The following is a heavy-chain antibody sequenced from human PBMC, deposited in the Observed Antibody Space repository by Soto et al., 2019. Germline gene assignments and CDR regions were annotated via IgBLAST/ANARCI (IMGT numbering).Heavy chain of an antibody. V-gene: IGHV3-72*01. CDR2: TRNKANSYTT. CDR1: GFTFSDHY. Sequence: GGSLRLSCAASGFTFSDHYMDWVRQAPGKGLEWVGRTRNKANSYTTEYAASVKGRFTISRDDSKNSLYLQMNSLKTEDTVVYYCARDFLIPGVVTPFLDVWGKGTTVTVSS. CDR3: ARDFLIPGVVTPFLDV. J-gene: IGHJ6*04. D-gene: IGHD3-3*01.